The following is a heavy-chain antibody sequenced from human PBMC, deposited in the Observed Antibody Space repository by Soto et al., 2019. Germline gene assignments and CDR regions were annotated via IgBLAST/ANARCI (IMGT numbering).Heavy chain of an antibody. V-gene: IGHV3-21*01. Sequence: EVQLLESGGGLVQPGGSLRLSCAASGFTFSSYSMNWVRQAPGKGLEWVSSISSSSSYIYYADSVKGRFTISRDNAKNSLYLQMNSLRAEDTAVYYCARMRASSAYFDYWGQGTLVTVSS. CDR3: ARMRASSAYFDY. D-gene: IGHD6-19*01. CDR1: GFTFSSYS. J-gene: IGHJ4*02. CDR2: ISSSSSYI.